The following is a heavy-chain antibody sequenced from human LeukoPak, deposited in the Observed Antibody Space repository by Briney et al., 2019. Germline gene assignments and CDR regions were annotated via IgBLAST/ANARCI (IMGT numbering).Heavy chain of an antibody. D-gene: IGHD3-22*01. CDR1: GFTFSSYA. V-gene: IGHV3-23*01. J-gene: IGHJ4*01. CDR3: AGLYDRDD. CDR2: TRGSGSRT. Sequence: GRSMRPSCAASGFTFSSYAMSWDSPAPGEGMEWVSATRGSGSRTFYADSVKGRFTISRDNSKNSLYLQMNSLRAEDTAVYYCAGLYDRDDWGQGTLVTVSS.